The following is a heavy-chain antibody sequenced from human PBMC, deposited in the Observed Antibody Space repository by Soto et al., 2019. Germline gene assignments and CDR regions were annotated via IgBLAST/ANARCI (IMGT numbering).Heavy chain of an antibody. D-gene: IGHD2-15*01. Sequence: LSLTCAISGDSVSSSGAAWNWIRQSPSRGLEWLGRIYYRSKWFYDYAASVQSRVTINPDTSRNQFSLQLNYVVPEDTAVYYCARVHCSAGTCLDGLDVWGQGTTVTVSS. CDR3: ARVHCSAGTCLDGLDV. CDR2: IYYRSKWFY. V-gene: IGHV6-1*01. CDR1: GDSVSSSGAA. J-gene: IGHJ6*02.